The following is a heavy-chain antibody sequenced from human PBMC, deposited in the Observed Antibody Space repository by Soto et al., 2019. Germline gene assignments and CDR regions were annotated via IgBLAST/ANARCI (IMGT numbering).Heavy chain of an antibody. V-gene: IGHV3-30-3*01. CDR1: GFTYSTYT. J-gene: IGHJ4*02. CDR2: ISYDGNNK. Sequence: PGGSLRLSCAASGFTYSTYTMHWVRQAPGKGLEWVAVISYDGNNKYYADSVKGRFTISRDNSKHTLYLQMNSLRAEDTAVYYCARDRVGFGELLPGYWGQGALVTVSS. D-gene: IGHD3-10*01. CDR3: ARDRVGFGELLPGY.